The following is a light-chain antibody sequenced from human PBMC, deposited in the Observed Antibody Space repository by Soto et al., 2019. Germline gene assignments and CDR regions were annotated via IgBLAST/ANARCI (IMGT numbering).Light chain of an antibody. V-gene: IGLV2-23*01. CDR2: EDI. CDR3: YTYAGGSTYL. J-gene: IGLJ1*01. CDR1: SSDVGSYSL. Sequence: QSVLTQPASVSGSPGQSITMSCTGTSSDVGSYSLLSWYQHHPGKAPKLIIYEDIKGPSGVSNRFSGSKSGNTASLRISGLQAEDEAEYYCYTYAGGSTYLFGTGTKVTVL.